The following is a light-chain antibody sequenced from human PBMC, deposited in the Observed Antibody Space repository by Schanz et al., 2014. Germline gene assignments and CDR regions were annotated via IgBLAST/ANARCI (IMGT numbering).Light chain of an antibody. CDR1: QSVSSY. J-gene: IGKJ2*01. CDR3: QHYHSWPYT. V-gene: IGKV3-15*01. Sequence: EIVLTQSPATLSLSPGDRATLSCRASQSVSSYLAWYQQKPGQAPRLLIYGASTRATGIPAKFSGSGSGTEFTLTISSLQPEDLAVYYCQHYHSWPYTFGQGSKLDIK. CDR2: GAS.